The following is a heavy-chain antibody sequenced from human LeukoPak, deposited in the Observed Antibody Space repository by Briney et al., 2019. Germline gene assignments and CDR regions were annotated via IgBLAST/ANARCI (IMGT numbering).Heavy chain of an antibody. J-gene: IGHJ4*02. CDR2: INHSGST. Sequence: PSETLSLTCAVYGGSFSGYYWSWIRQPPGKGLEWIGEINHSGSTNYNPSLKSRVTISVDTSKNQFSLKLSSVTAADTAVYYCAMRLRWFPYYFDYWGQGTLVTVSS. V-gene: IGHV4-34*01. D-gene: IGHD3-10*01. CDR3: AMRLRWFPYYFDY. CDR1: GGSFSGYY.